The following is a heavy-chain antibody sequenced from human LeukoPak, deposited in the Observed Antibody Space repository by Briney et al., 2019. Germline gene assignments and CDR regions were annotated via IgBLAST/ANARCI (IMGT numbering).Heavy chain of an antibody. CDR2: IYTSGST. Sequence: SQTLSLTCTVSGGSISSGSYYWSWIRQPAGKGLEWIGRIYTSGSTNYNPSLKSRVTISVDTSKNQFPPKLSSVTAADTAVYYCARDRTFDIWGQGTMVTVSS. V-gene: IGHV4-61*02. J-gene: IGHJ3*02. CDR1: GGSISSGSYY. CDR3: ARDRTFDI.